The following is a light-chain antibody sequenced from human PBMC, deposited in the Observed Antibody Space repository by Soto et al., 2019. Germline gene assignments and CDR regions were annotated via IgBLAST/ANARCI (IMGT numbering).Light chain of an antibody. CDR1: SGDVGTYDL. Sequence: QSALTQPASVSGSPGQSITISCTGTSGDVGTYDLVSWYQHHPGAAPKLMIYEATRRPSGNSNRFSGSKSGNTASLTISGLQAEDEAAYYCCSFAGSNSWVFGGGTKVTVL. CDR2: EAT. V-gene: IGLV2-23*01. J-gene: IGLJ3*02. CDR3: CSFAGSNSWV.